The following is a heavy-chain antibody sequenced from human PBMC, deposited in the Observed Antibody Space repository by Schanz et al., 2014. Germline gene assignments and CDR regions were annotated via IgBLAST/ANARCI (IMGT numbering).Heavy chain of an antibody. D-gene: IGHD6-19*01. Sequence: QVQLQESGPGLVKPSETLSLTCSVSGGSIRTYFWAWIRQPPGKGLEWIGFIYYSGSTNYNPSLKSGVPISVDLSKTRFPLTLTSVPAADTGVYYCARQYSGWSRFDPWGQGIRVTVSS. V-gene: IGHV4-59*08. J-gene: IGHJ5*02. CDR3: ARQYSGWSRFDP. CDR2: IYYSGST. CDR1: GGSIRTYF.